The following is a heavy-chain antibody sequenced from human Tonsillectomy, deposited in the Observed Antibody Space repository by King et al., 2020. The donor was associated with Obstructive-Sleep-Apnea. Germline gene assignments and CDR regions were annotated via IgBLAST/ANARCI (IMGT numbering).Heavy chain of an antibody. D-gene: IGHD5-24*01. CDR3: ARDRGDGYIAYFFDY. V-gene: IGHV1-3*01. CDR1: GYTFTSYI. Sequence: QCQLVQSGAEVKKPGASVKVSCKASGYTFTSYIMHWVRQAPGQRLEWMGWINAGNGNTKYSQKFQGRVIISRDTFASIAYMELSSLRSEDTAVYYCARDRGDGYIAYFFDYWGQGTLVTVSS. CDR2: INAGNGNT. J-gene: IGHJ4*02.